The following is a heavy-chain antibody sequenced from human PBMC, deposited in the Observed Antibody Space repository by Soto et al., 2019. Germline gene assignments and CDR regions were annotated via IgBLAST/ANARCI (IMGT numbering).Heavy chain of an antibody. CDR2: IWYDGSNT. V-gene: IGHV3-33*01. Sequence: GGSLRLSCAASGFTFSSYAMHWVRQAPGKGLEWVGVIWYDGSNTFYAESVKGRFTISRDNSKNTVYLQITALRAEDTAVYYCARDFSMVIVAPGYWGQGTLVTVSS. CDR3: ARDFSMVIVAPGY. D-gene: IGHD5-12*01. CDR1: GFTFSSYA. J-gene: IGHJ4*02.